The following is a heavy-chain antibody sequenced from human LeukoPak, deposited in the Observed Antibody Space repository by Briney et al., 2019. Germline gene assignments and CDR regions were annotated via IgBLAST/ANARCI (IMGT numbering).Heavy chain of an antibody. J-gene: IGHJ6*02. V-gene: IGHV3-7*01. CDR3: ARDHPDIVVVPAVFNYGMDV. D-gene: IGHD2-2*01. CDR2: MKQDGSEK. CDR1: GFTFSSYW. Sequence: GGSLRLSCAASGFTFSSYWMCWVSQAPGKGLEWVADMKQDGSEKYYVDSVKGRFTISRDNAKNSLYLQMNSLRAEDTAVYYCARDHPDIVVVPAVFNYGMDVWGQGTTVTVSS.